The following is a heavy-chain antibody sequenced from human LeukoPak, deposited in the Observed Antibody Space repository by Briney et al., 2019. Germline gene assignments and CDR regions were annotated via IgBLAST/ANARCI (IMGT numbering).Heavy chain of an antibody. Sequence: GESLKISCKGSGYSFTSYWISWVRQKPGKGLEWMGRIDPSDSYTNYSPSFQGHVTISADKSISTAYLQWSSLKASDTAMYYCARRFSSGWYLDWFDPWGQGTLVTVSS. D-gene: IGHD6-19*01. CDR1: GYSFTSYW. J-gene: IGHJ5*02. CDR3: ARRFSSGWYLDWFDP. CDR2: IDPSDSYT. V-gene: IGHV5-10-1*01.